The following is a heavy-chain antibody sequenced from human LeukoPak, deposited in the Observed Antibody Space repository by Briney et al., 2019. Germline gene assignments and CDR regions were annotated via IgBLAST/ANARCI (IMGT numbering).Heavy chain of an antibody. Sequence: ASVKVSCKASGYTFTGYYMHWVRQAPGQGLEWMGWINPNSGGTNYAQKFQGRVTMTRDTSISTAYMELSRLRSVDTAVYYCARVSIYGCFFVDYWGQGTLVTVSS. V-gene: IGHV1-2*02. CDR1: GYTFTGYY. D-gene: IGHD3-10*01. CDR3: ARVSIYGCFFVDY. J-gene: IGHJ4*02. CDR2: INPNSGGT.